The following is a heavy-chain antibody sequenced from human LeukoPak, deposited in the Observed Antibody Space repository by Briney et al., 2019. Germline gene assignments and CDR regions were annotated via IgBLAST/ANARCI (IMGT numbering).Heavy chain of an antibody. CDR2: INPNSGGT. V-gene: IGHV1-2*02. Sequence: ASVKVSCKASGYTFTGCYMHWVRQAPGQGLEWMGWINPNSGGTNFAQKFQGRVTMTRDTSISTAYMELSSLRSDDTAVYYCARIDPAAGIDYWGQGTLVTVSS. D-gene: IGHD6-13*01. CDR3: ARIDPAAGIDY. CDR1: GYTFTGCY. J-gene: IGHJ4*02.